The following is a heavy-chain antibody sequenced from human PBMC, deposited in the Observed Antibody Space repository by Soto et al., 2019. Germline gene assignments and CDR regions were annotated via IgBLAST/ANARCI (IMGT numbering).Heavy chain of an antibody. CDR3: ARDIDILSGYPDN. Sequence: PGGSLRLSCAASGFRFDDYTIHWVRQAPEKGLEWVSLIGWDGGRTEYADSVKGRFTISRDNSKNSLYLQMNSLRTEDTALYYCARDIDILSGYPDNWGQGTLVTVSS. V-gene: IGHV3-43*01. CDR1: GFRFDDYT. J-gene: IGHJ4*02. D-gene: IGHD3-9*01. CDR2: IGWDGGRT.